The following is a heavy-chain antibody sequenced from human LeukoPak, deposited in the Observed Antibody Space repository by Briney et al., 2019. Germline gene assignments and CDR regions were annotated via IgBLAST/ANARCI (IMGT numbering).Heavy chain of an antibody. V-gene: IGHV4-30-4*01. CDR2: IYYTGST. D-gene: IGHD5-18*01. CDR1: DGSISSGDSY. CDR3: SRGGYTYGYHYYGLDV. J-gene: IGHJ6*02. Sequence: SETLSLTCSVSDGSISSGDSYWNWIRQPPGKGLEWIGYIYYTGSTYYNPSLKSRLTMSVDVSKNQFSLELTSVTAADTAVYYCSRGGYTYGYHYYGLDVWGQGTTVTVSS.